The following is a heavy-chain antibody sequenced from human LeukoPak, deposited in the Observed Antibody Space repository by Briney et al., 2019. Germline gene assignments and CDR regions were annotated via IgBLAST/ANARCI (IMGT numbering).Heavy chain of an antibody. CDR2: INHRGDT. Sequence: PGGSLRLSCAASGFTVSSNYMSWVRQSPGKGLEWIAEINHRGDTNYNPSVKSRVTISVDTSKNQFSLKVRSVTAADTAVYYCARGPTISETGYFDYWGQGTLVTVSS. CDR3: ARGPTISETGYFDY. CDR1: GFTVSSNY. V-gene: IGHV4-34*01. D-gene: IGHD1-1*01. J-gene: IGHJ4*03.